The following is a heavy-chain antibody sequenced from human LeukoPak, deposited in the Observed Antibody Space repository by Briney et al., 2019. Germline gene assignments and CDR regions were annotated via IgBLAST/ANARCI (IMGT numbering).Heavy chain of an antibody. CDR2: ISSSSSYI. J-gene: IGHJ3*02. CDR1: GFTFSSYS. V-gene: IGHV3-21*01. D-gene: IGHD2-15*01. Sequence: GGSLRLSCAASGFTFSSYSMNWVRQAPGKGLEWVSSISSSSSYIYYADSVKGRFTISRDNSKNTLFLQMNSLRDDDTAVYYCARDAFGSRGIGGGLDIWGQGTMVIVSS. CDR3: ARDAFGSRGIGGGLDI.